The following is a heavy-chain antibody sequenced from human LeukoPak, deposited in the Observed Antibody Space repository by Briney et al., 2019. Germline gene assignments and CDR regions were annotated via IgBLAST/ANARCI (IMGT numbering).Heavy chain of an antibody. Sequence: ASVTVSCKASGGTFSSYAISWVRQAPGQGLEWMGRIIPIFGIANYAQKFQGRVTITADKSTSTAYMELSSLRSEDTAVYYCAKGGRDGYNFRYWGQGTLVTVSS. D-gene: IGHD5-24*01. CDR3: AKGGRDGYNFRY. CDR2: IIPIFGIA. CDR1: GGTFSSYA. J-gene: IGHJ4*02. V-gene: IGHV1-69*04.